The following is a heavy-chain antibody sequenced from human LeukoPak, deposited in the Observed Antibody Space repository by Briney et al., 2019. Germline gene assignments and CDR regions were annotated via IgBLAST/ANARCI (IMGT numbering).Heavy chain of an antibody. CDR2: ISSSGSTI. CDR1: GFTFSAYY. J-gene: IGHJ4*02. CDR3: AKAVGSGSYTPLDY. D-gene: IGHD3-10*01. V-gene: IGHV3-11*04. Sequence: GGSLRLSCAASGFTFSAYYMSWLRQAPGKGLEWLSYISSSGSTIYYAGSAKGRFTISRDNAKNSLYLQMNSLRAEDTALYYCAKAVGSGSYTPLDYWGQGTLVTVSS.